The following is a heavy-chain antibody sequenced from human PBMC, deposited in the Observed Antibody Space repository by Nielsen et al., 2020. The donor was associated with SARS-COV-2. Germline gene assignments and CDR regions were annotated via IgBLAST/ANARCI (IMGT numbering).Heavy chain of an antibody. J-gene: IGHJ5*02. Sequence: SETLSLTCTVSGGSISNGDYYWSWIRQPPGKGLEWIGYVYYSGSTYYNPSLKSRVTISADTSKNQFSLKLSSVTATDTAVYYCARGSMVRGVIIFSWFDPWGQGTLVTVSS. CDR2: VYYSGST. V-gene: IGHV4-30-4*01. D-gene: IGHD3-10*01. CDR3: ARGSMVRGVIIFSWFDP. CDR1: GGSISNGDYY.